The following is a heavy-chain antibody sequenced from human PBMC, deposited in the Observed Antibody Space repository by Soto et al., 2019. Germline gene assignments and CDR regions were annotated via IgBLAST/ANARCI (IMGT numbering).Heavy chain of an antibody. J-gene: IGHJ6*03. V-gene: IGHV1-8*01. D-gene: IGHD5-18*01. CDR2: MNPNSGNT. CDR3: ARKYVGYSYGRDYYYMDV. CDR1: GYTFTSYD. Sequence: AASVKVSCKASGYTFTSYDINWVRQATGQGLEWMGWMNPNSGNTGYAQKFQGRVTMTRNTSISTAYMELSSLRSEDTAVYYCARKYVGYSYGRDYYYMDVWGKGTTVTVSS.